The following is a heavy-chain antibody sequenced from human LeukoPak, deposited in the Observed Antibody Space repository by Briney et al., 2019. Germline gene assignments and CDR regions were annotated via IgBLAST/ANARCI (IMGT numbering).Heavy chain of an antibody. D-gene: IGHD3-9*01. CDR2: IYYSGST. CDR3: ARGGRIFDWLLDAFDI. Sequence: PSETLSLTCTVSGGSISSGDYYWSWIRQPPGKGLEWIGYIYYSGSTYYNPSLKSRVTISVDTSKNQFPLKLSSVTAADTAVYYCARGGRIFDWLLDAFDIWGQGTMVTVSS. V-gene: IGHV4-30-4*01. CDR1: GGSISSGDYY. J-gene: IGHJ3*02.